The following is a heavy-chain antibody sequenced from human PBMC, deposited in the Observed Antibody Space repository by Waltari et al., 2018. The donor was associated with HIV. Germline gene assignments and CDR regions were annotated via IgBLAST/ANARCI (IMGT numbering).Heavy chain of an antibody. CDR2: IYYSGST. CDR3: ARASDSTYYYYGMDV. Sequence: QLQLQESGPGLVKPSETLSLTCTVSGGSISSSSYYWGWIRQPPGKGLEWIGSIYYSGSTYYTPSLKSRVTISVDTSKNQFSLKLSSVTAADTAVYYCARASDSTYYYYGMDVWGQGTTVTVSS. J-gene: IGHJ6*02. CDR1: GGSISSSSYY. V-gene: IGHV4-39*07. D-gene: IGHD5-18*01.